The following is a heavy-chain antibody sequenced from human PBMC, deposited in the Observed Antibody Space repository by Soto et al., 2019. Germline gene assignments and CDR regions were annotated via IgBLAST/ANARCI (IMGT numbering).Heavy chain of an antibody. V-gene: IGHV4-34*01. CDR2: INHRGST. CDR1: DGSFSSYY. J-gene: IGHJ4*02. CDR3: ARASNKRGNSYGPDF. D-gene: IGHD5-18*01. Sequence: QVQLQQWGAGLLKPSETLSLTCAVYDGSFSSYYWSWIRQPPGKGLEWIGEINHRGSTNCNPSLQSRVTISVDTSKNPFSLKLSSVTAADTAVYYCARASNKRGNSYGPDFWDQGTRVTVSS.